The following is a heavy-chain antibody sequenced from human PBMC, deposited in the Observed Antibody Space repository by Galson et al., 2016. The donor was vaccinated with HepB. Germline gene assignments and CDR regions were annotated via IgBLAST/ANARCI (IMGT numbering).Heavy chain of an antibody. CDR1: GFTFSSYA. CDR3: TKDMGSDCWIGTFFEY. CDR2: IGGSGDAT. D-gene: IGHD3-3*01. Sequence: SLRLSCAASGFTFSSYAMGWVRQAPGKGLEWVSSIGGSGDATYYADSVKGRFTISRDNFKNMVYLQMNSLRADDTALYYCTKDMGSDCWIGTFFEYWGQGTLVTVSS. J-gene: IGHJ4*02. V-gene: IGHV3-23*01.